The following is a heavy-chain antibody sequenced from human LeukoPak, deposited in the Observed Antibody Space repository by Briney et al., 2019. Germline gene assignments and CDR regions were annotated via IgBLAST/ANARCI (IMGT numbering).Heavy chain of an antibody. D-gene: IGHD6-19*01. CDR2: IYYGGST. Sequence: SETLSLTCTVSGASISSSSYYWGWIRQPPGKGLEWIGSIYYGGSTYYNPSLKSRVTISVDTSKNQFSLKLSSVTAADTAVYYCARVAVAGRGNWFDPWGQGTLVTVSS. J-gene: IGHJ5*02. CDR1: GASISSSSYY. CDR3: ARVAVAGRGNWFDP. V-gene: IGHV4-39*07.